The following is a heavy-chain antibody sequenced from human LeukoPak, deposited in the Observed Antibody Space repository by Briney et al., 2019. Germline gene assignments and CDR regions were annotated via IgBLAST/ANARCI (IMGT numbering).Heavy chain of an antibody. CDR2: ISSSSSYT. V-gene: IGHV3-11*06. Sequence: PGGSLRLSCAASGFTFSDYYMSWIRQAPGKGLEWVSYISSSSSYTNYADSVKGRFTISRDNAKNSLYLQMNSLRAEDTAVYYCAREVFTIAAAGVLRWFDPWGQGTLVTVSS. D-gene: IGHD6-13*01. J-gene: IGHJ5*02. CDR1: GFTFSDYY. CDR3: AREVFTIAAAGVLRWFDP.